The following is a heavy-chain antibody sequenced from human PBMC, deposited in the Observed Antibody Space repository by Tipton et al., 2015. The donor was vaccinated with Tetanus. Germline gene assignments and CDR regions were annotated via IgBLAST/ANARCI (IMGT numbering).Heavy chain of an antibody. D-gene: IGHD3-22*01. J-gene: IGHJ6*02. V-gene: IGHV1-2*02. Sequence: QVQLVQSGAEVKKPGASLKVSCKASGYTFTGYYLYWVRQAPGQGLEWMGWIDPNSGGTVYAQKFQGRVTMTRDTSISTAYMELSRLRSDGTAVYYCARDRGDYIYYGMDVWGPGATVTVSS. CDR3: ARDRGDYIYYGMDV. CDR1: GYTFTGYY. CDR2: IDPNSGGT.